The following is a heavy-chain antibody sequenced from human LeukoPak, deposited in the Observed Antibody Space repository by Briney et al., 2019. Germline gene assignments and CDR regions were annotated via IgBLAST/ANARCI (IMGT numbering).Heavy chain of an antibody. CDR1: GVSSGTYY. CDR3: ARAYGDYAAYWYFTL. D-gene: IGHD4/OR15-4a*01. CDR2: IDYSGTT. Sequence: SETLSLTCTVSGVSSGTYYWNWIRQPPGKGLEWIGYIDYSGTTSYNPSLKSRLSISLDTSQSQLSLRLTSVTTADTAVYYCARAYGDYAAYWYFTLWGRGTLVTVSS. V-gene: IGHV4-59*01. J-gene: IGHJ2*01.